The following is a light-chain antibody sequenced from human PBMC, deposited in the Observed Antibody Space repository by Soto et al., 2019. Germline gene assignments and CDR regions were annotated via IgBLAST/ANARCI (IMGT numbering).Light chain of an antibody. CDR2: EVS. CDR1: SSDVGSGYNY. CDR3: SSYAGRNNLI. V-gene: IGLV2-8*01. J-gene: IGLJ2*01. Sequence: QSALTQPPSASGSPGQSVTISCTGTSSDVGSGYNYVSWYQHHPGKAPKLMIYEVSKRPSGVPDRFSGSKSGNTASLTVSGLQAEDEADYFCSSYAGRNNLIFGGGTKLTVL.